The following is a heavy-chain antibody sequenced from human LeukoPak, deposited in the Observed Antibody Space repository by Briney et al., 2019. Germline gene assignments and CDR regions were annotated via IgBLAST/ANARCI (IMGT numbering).Heavy chain of an antibody. Sequence: PGGSLRLSCAASGFTVSRNYMGWVRQAPGKGLEWVSVFSSDGSIYVADSVKGRCTISKDTSKNTVYLQMNSLRVEDTAVYYCAREALTNSRLHYGMDVWGQGTTVSVSS. D-gene: IGHD1-14*01. V-gene: IGHV3-53*01. CDR2: FSSDGSI. J-gene: IGHJ6*02. CDR3: AREALTNSRLHYGMDV. CDR1: GFTVSRNY.